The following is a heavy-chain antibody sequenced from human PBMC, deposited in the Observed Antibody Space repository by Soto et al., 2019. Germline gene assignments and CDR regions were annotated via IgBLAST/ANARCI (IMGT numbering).Heavy chain of an antibody. CDR1: GFTFSSYG. Sequence: QVQLVESGGGVVQPGRSLRLSCAASGFTFSSYGMHWVRQAPGKGLEWVAVISYDGSNKYYADSVKGRFTISRDNSKNTLYLQMNSLRAEDTAVYYCAKDPTCSSSSGSVYYYYYMDVWGKGTTVTVSS. CDR3: AKDPTCSSSSGSVYYYYYMDV. D-gene: IGHD6-6*01. J-gene: IGHJ6*03. V-gene: IGHV3-30*18. CDR2: ISYDGSNK.